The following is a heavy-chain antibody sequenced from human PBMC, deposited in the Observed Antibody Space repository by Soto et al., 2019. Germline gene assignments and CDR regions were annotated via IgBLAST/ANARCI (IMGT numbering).Heavy chain of an antibody. CDR3: ARDYYDSSAYYRGYYYYGMDV. V-gene: IGHV4-31*03. CDR1: GGSISSGGYY. CDR2: IYYCGST. D-gene: IGHD3-22*01. J-gene: IGHJ6*02. Sequence: PSETLSLTCTVSGGSISSGGYYWSWIRQHPGKGLEWIGYIYYCGSTYYNPSLKSRVTISVDTSKNQFSLKLSSVTAADTAVYYCARDYYDSSAYYRGYYYYGMDVWGQGTTVTVSS.